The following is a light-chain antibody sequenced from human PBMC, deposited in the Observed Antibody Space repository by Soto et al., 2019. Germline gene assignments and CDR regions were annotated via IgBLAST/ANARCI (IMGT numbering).Light chain of an antibody. V-gene: IGKV1-5*03. CDR1: QNIYTW. J-gene: IGKJ1*01. Sequence: DIQMTQSPSTLSASVGDRVTITCRASQNIYTWLAWNQQKPGKAPKLLLYKASNLESVVPSRFSGSGSGTEFTLTISSLQPDDFATYYCQQYNSFPWTFGQGTKVGIK. CDR2: KAS. CDR3: QQYNSFPWT.